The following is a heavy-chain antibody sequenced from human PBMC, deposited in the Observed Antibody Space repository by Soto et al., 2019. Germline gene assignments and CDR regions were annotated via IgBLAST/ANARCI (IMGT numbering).Heavy chain of an antibody. D-gene: IGHD3-22*01. V-gene: IGHV4-31*03. CDR1: GGSISSGGYY. CDR3: ARGRNYDSSGYYRPHFDY. CDR2: IYYSGST. J-gene: IGHJ4*02. Sequence: QVQLQESGPGLVKPSQTLSLTCTVSGGSISSGGYYWSWIRQHPGKGLEWIGYIYYSGSTYYHPSLKSRVTISVDTSKNQFSLKLSSVTAADTAVYYCARGRNYDSSGYYRPHFDYWGQGTLVTVSS.